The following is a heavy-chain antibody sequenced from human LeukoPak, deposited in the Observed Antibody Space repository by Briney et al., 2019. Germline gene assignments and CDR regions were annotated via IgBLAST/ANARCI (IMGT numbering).Heavy chain of an antibody. J-gene: IGHJ4*02. D-gene: IGHD4-17*01. V-gene: IGHV4-39*07. CDR2: IYYSGST. CDR3: ARDAVTTVTQNPLFDY. Sequence: MASETLSLTCTVPGGSISSSSYYWGWIRQPPGKGLEWIGSIYYSGSTYYNPSLKSRVTISVDTSKNQFSLKLSSVTAADTAVYYCARDAVTTVTQNPLFDYWGQGTLVTVSS. CDR1: GGSISSSSYY.